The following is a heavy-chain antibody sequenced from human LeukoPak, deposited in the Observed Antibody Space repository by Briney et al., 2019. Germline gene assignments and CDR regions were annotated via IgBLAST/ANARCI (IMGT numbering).Heavy chain of an antibody. Sequence: PSETLSLTCTVSGGSISSSSYYWGWIRQPPGKGLEWIGSIYYSGSTYYNPSLKSRVTISVDTSKNQFSLKLSSVTAADTAVYYYARQTRYGDYVNFDYWGQGTLVTVSS. CDR1: GGSISSSSYY. CDR3: ARQTRYGDYVNFDY. J-gene: IGHJ4*02. V-gene: IGHV4-39*01. CDR2: IYYSGST. D-gene: IGHD4-17*01.